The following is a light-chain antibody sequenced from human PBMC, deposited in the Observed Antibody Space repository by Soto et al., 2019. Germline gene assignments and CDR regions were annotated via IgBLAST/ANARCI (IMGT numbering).Light chain of an antibody. CDR3: AAWDDNLNGPL. CDR2: SDD. J-gene: IGLJ3*02. V-gene: IGLV1-44*01. Sequence: QSALTQPPSLSGTPGQRVTISCSGSNSNIGRYSVNWYQHFPGTAPKILIYSDDERPSGVPDRFSGSKSGTSAPPAISGLQSEDEAEYYCAAWDDNLNGPLFGGGTKLTVL. CDR1: NSNIGRYS.